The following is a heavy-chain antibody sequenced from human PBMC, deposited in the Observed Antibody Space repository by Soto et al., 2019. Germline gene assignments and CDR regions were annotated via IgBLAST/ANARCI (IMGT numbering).Heavy chain of an antibody. Sequence: EVQLVKSGGGLVQPGRSLRLSCAASAFTFDDYAMHWVRQAPGKGLEWVSGISWNSGSIGYADSVKGRFTISRDNAKNFVYLQMNSLRAEDTALYYCAKGHIGSGNIFYFDYWGQGTLVTVSS. CDR3: AKGHIGSGNIFYFDY. CDR1: AFTFDDYA. D-gene: IGHD3-10*01. V-gene: IGHV3-9*01. J-gene: IGHJ4*02. CDR2: ISWNSGSI.